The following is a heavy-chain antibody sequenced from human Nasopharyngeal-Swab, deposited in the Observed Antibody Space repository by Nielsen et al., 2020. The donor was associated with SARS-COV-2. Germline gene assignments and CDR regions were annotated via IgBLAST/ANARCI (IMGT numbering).Heavy chain of an antibody. CDR2: ISSSSSYI. CDR3: ARDRTNDYYYYMDV. J-gene: IGHJ6*03. D-gene: IGHD1-1*01. Sequence: GESLKISCAASGFTVSDYYMSWIRQAPGKGLEWVSSISSSSSYIYYADPVKGRFTISRDNAKNSLYLQMNSLRAEDTAVYYCARDRTNDYYYYMDVWGKGTTVTVSS. CDR1: GFTVSDYY. V-gene: IGHV3-11*06.